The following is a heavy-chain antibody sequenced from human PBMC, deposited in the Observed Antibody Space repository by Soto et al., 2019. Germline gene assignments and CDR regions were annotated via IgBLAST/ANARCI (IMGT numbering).Heavy chain of an antibody. J-gene: IGHJ3*02. CDR2: VTADGGT. Sequence: EVQVLESGGGLVQPGGSLRLSCEGSGLTVSSHAMTWIRQAPGKGPEWVSTVTADGGTYYADSVKGRFAMSRDTSENTLYLQMTSLGAEDTAAYYCAPHVSCSGGSCQYDAFAIRGQGTMVTVSS. CDR3: APHVSCSGGSCQYDAFAI. CDR1: GLTVSSHA. V-gene: IGHV3-23*01. D-gene: IGHD2-15*01.